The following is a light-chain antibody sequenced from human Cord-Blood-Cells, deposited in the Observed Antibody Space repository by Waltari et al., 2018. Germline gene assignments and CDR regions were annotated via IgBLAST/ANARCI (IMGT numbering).Light chain of an antibody. Sequence: EIVLTQSPGTLSLSPGERPTLSCRASQSVSSRYLAWYQQKPGQAPRLLIYGASSRATGIPDRFSGSGAGTDFTLTISRLEPEDFAVYYCQQYGSSPPYTFGQGTKLEIK. V-gene: IGKV3-20*01. CDR2: GAS. J-gene: IGKJ2*01. CDR3: QQYGSSPPYT. CDR1: QSVSSRY.